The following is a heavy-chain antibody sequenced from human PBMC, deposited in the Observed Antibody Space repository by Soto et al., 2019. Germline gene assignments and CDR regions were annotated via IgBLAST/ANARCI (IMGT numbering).Heavy chain of an antibody. D-gene: IGHD1-26*01. CDR3: ARDRGSGSYYDFDY. CDR2: IKQDGSEK. V-gene: IGHV3-7*01. Sequence: SLRLSCAASGFTFSSYWMSWVRQAPGKGLEWVANIKQDGSEKYYVDSVKGRFTISRDNAKNSLYLQMNSLRAEDTAVYYCARDRGSGSYYDFDYWGQGTLVTVSS. J-gene: IGHJ4*02. CDR1: GFTFSSYW.